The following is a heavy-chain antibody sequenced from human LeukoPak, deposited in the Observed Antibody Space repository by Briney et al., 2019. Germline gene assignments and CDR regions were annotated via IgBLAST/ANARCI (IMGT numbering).Heavy chain of an antibody. CDR3: ARARYGSGSYHYMDV. CDR1: GGSISSSNR. D-gene: IGHD3-10*01. CDR2: IYHSGST. V-gene: IGHV4-4*02. J-gene: IGHJ6*03. Sequence: SETLSLTCAVSGGSISSSNRWSWVRQPPGKGLEWIGEIYHSGSTNYNPSLKSRVTISVDKSKNQFSLKLSSVTAADTAVYYCARARYGSGSYHYMDVWGKGTTVTISS.